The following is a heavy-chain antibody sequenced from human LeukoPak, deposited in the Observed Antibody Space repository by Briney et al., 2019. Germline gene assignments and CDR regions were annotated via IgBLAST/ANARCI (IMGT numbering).Heavy chain of an antibody. CDR2: ITAYNGNT. D-gene: IGHD6-13*01. CDR3: ARDQRFPGIAITLDY. V-gene: IGHV1-18*01. Sequence: ASVKVSCKASGYTFTSYGISWVRQAPGQGLEWMGWITAYNGNTNYAQKLQGRVIMTTDTSTSTAYMELRSLRSDDTAVYYCARDQRFPGIAITLDYWGQGTLVTVSS. J-gene: IGHJ4*02. CDR1: GYTFTSYG.